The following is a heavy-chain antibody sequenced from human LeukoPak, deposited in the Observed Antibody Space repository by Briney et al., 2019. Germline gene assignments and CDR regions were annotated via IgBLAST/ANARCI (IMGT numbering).Heavy chain of an antibody. J-gene: IGHJ4*02. CDR2: IKQDGSDQ. Sequence: GGSLRLSCAASEFSFSLYWMRWVRQAPGKGLEWVASIKQDGSDQYYVDSVKGRFTISRDNAENFLYLQMNSLRADDTAVYYCARTRYSSTWFLFDFWGQGDLVTVSS. CDR1: EFSFSLYW. D-gene: IGHD6-13*01. V-gene: IGHV3-7*01. CDR3: ARTRYSSTWFLFDF.